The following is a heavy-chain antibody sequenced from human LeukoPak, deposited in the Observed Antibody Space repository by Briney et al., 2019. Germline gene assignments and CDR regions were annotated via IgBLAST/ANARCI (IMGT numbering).Heavy chain of an antibody. D-gene: IGHD3-10*01. CDR1: GFTFSSYW. V-gene: IGHV3-7*01. Sequence: GGSLRLSCAASGFTFSSYWMSWVRQAPGKGLEWVANIKQDGSDKYYVDSVKGRFTISRDNAKNSLYLQMNSLRAEDTAVYYCARQSSRGAARGDYWGQGTLVTVSS. CDR2: IKQDGSDK. CDR3: ARQSSRGAARGDY. J-gene: IGHJ4*02.